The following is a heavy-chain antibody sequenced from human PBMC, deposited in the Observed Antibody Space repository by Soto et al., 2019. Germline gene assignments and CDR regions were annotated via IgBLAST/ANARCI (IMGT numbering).Heavy chain of an antibody. Sequence: GGSLRLSCVASGFTFSAYGMHWVRQAPGKGLEWVAVMSYDGSHEYYADSVKGRFTISRDNSKTILYLQMNSLRLEDTAVYYCAKGSVLRVVEAPLAILGGVDVWGQGAMVTVSS. D-gene: IGHD2-8*01. CDR1: GFTFSAYG. CDR2: MSYDGSHE. J-gene: IGHJ6*02. CDR3: AKGSVLRVVEAPLAILGGVDV. V-gene: IGHV3-33*06.